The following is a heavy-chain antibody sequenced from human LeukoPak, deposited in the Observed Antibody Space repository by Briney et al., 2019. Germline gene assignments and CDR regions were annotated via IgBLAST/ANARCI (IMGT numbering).Heavy chain of an antibody. CDR1: GGSISSYY. J-gene: IGHJ4*02. CDR2: ICYSGST. V-gene: IGHV4-59*01. CDR3: ARALTYCSTVSCTYFDY. D-gene: IGHD2-15*01. Sequence: SETLSLTCTVSGGSISSYYWSWIRQPPGKGLEWIGYICYSGSTNYNPSLKSRVTISVDTSNNQFSLKLSSVTTADTAVYYCARALTYCSTVSCTYFDYWGQGTLVTVSS.